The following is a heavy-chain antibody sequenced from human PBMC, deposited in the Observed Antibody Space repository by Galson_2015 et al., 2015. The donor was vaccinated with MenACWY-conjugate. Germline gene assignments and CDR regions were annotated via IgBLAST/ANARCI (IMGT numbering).Heavy chain of an antibody. D-gene: IGHD2-15*01. Sequence: ETLSLTCTVSGGSISSYYWSWIRQPPGKGLEWIGSIYYSGSTDYNPSLKSRVTISIDMSKNHFSLRLSSVTAADTAVYYCARDGYCSGVSCYGSSMYYWFDPWGQGTLVTVSS. CDR3: ARDGYCSGVSCYGSSMYYWFDP. V-gene: IGHV4-59*01. CDR1: GGSISSYY. J-gene: IGHJ5*02. CDR2: IYYSGST.